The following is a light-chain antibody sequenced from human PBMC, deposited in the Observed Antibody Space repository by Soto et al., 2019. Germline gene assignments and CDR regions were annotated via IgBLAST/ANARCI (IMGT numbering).Light chain of an antibody. CDR3: SLYAGSNNYV. CDR1: SSDVGGYNY. V-gene: IGLV2-8*01. Sequence: QPVLTQPPSASGSHGQSVTISCTGTSSDVGGYNYVSWYQQHPGKAPKLMIYEVSKRPSGVPDRFSGSKSGNTASLTVSGLQAEDEADYYCSLYAGSNNYVFGTGTKVTVL. J-gene: IGLJ1*01. CDR2: EVS.